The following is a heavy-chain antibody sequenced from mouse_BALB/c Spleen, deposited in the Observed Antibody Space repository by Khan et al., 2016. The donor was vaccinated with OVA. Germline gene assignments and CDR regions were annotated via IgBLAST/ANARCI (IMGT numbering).Heavy chain of an antibody. J-gene: IGHJ3*01. CDR2: IDPENGDT. CDR1: GFNIKDYY. D-gene: IGHD2-3*01. V-gene: IGHV14-1*02. CDR3: ARDGYSPGFAY. Sequence: VQLKQSGAEFVRPGALVKLSCKASGFNIKDYYMHWVKQRPEQGLVWIGRIDPENGDTIYDPKFQGKASITSDTSSNTAYLQLSSLTSEDTAVYYCARDGYSPGFAYWGQGTLVTVSA.